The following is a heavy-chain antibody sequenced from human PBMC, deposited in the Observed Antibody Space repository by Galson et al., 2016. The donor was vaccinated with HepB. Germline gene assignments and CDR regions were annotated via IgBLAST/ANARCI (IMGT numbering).Heavy chain of an antibody. Sequence: LSLTCTVSGGSIRSGSYYWSWIRQHPGKGLEWIGYMYSSGGTYYNPSLKSRVTILVDTSKNQFSLKLSSVTAADTAVYYCARATYLWFDPWGQGTLVTVSS. J-gene: IGHJ5*02. V-gene: IGHV4-31*03. CDR2: MYSSGGT. CDR3: ARATYLWFDP. CDR1: GGSIRSGSYY.